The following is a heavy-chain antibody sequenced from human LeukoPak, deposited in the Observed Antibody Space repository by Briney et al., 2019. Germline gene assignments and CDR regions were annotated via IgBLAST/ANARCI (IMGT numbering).Heavy chain of an antibody. V-gene: IGHV4-38-2*02. CDR2: IYHSGST. D-gene: IGHD3-22*01. CDR1: GYPISSGYY. Sequence: PSETLSLTCTVSGYPISSGYYWGWIRQPPGKGLEWIGSIYHSGSTYYNPSLKSRVTISVDTSKNQFSLKLSSVTAADTAVYYCARAAYYYDLSYWGQGTLVTVSS. J-gene: IGHJ4*02. CDR3: ARAAYYYDLSY.